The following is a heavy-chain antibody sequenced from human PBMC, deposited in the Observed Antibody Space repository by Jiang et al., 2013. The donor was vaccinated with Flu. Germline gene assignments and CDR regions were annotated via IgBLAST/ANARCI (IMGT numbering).Heavy chain of an antibody. V-gene: IGHV3-23*01. CDR1: GFTFSSYA. J-gene: IGHJ4*02. Sequence: VQLLESGGGLVQPGGSLRLSCAASGFTFSSYAMSWVRQAPGKGLEWVSGISDSGDSTYYADSVKGRFTISRDNSKNTVYMQMNSLRAEDTAVYYCAKDLSNYYDSRGLYFFDNWARDPWSPSPQ. CDR2: ISDSGDST. D-gene: IGHD3-22*01. CDR3: AKDLSNYYDSRGLYFFDN.